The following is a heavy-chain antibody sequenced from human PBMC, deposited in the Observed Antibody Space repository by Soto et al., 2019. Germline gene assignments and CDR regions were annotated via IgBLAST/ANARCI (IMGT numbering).Heavy chain of an antibody. CDR2: ITGSGGST. D-gene: IGHD3-10*01. Sequence: GGSLRLSCAASGLTFTIYAMSWVRQAPGKGLEWVSAITGSGGSTYYADSVKGRFTISRDNSKNTLYLQMNSLRAEDTAVYYCAKARGAMVRGAAFYFDYWGQGTLVTVSS. CDR1: GLTFTIYA. J-gene: IGHJ4*02. V-gene: IGHV3-23*01. CDR3: AKARGAMVRGAAFYFDY.